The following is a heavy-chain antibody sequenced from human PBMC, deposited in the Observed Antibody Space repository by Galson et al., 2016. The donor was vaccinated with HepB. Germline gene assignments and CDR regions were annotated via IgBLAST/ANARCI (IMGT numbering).Heavy chain of an antibody. D-gene: IGHD2/OR15-2a*01. V-gene: IGHV3-74*03. CDR2: LPTDEYPP. Sequence: SLRLPCAASGFDFSNYVMHWVRQAPGKGLEWVSRLPTDEYPPTYADSVRGRFTISRDNAKNTLYLQMNSLRADETAVYYCTRDLNFLLFDYWGQGTMVTVSS. J-gene: IGHJ3*01. CDR1: GFDFSNYV. CDR3: TRDLNFLLFDY.